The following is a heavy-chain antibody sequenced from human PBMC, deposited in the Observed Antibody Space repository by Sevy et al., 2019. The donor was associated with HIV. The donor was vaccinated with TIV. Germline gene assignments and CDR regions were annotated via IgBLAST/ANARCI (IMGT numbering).Heavy chain of an antibody. Sequence: GGSLRLSCAASGFTFSSYAMHWVRQAPGKGLEWVAVISYDGSNKYYADYVKGRFTISRDNSKNTRYLQMDSLRAEDTAVYYCARDQYYDSSGSPYFDYWGQGTLVTVSS. V-gene: IGHV3-30-3*01. CDR1: GFTFSSYA. D-gene: IGHD3-22*01. CDR3: ARDQYYDSSGSPYFDY. CDR2: ISYDGSNK. J-gene: IGHJ4*02.